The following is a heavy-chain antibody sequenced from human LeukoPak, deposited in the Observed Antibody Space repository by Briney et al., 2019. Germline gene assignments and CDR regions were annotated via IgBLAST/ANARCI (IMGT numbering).Heavy chain of an antibody. CDR1: GFIFSNYA. D-gene: IGHD6-13*01. Sequence: GGSLRLSCAASGFIFSNYAMTWVRQAPGKGLEWVSAISGSGDSTYYADSVKGRFTISRDNSKNTLYLQMNSLRAEDTAVYYCAKTPYTTSWYLVIDIWGQGTMVTVSS. CDR3: AKTPYTTSWYLVIDI. V-gene: IGHV3-23*01. J-gene: IGHJ3*02. CDR2: ISGSGDST.